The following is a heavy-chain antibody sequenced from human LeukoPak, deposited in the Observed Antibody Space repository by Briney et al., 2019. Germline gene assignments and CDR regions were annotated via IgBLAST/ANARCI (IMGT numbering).Heavy chain of an antibody. Sequence: PGGSLRLSCAASGFTYTSFAMIWFRQTPEKGLEFVSVIGADYGGIQYADSVKGRFTISRDNSKNTMYLQMNSLRTDDTAIYYCAKYRTTTAPPRSFDYWGQGTLVTVFS. CDR2: IGADYGGI. J-gene: IGHJ4*02. D-gene: IGHD1-14*01. CDR3: AKYRTTTAPPRSFDY. V-gene: IGHV3-23*01. CDR1: GFTYTSFA.